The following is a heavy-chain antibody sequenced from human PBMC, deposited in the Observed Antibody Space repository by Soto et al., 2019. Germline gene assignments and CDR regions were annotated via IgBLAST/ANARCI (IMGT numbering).Heavy chain of an antibody. J-gene: IGHJ4*02. CDR3: AKGKAHTLFGVDTLFDY. CDR1: GFNFGSYA. V-gene: IGHV3-23*01. Sequence: EVQLLESGGDLLQPGGSLRLSCVASGFNFGSYAMSWVRQAPGKGLEWVSTISGSGGYTYYAESVKGRFSISRDNSKRTVFLQMNTLRPDDTALYYCAKGKAHTLFGVDTLFDYWGPGALVTVSS. D-gene: IGHD3-3*01. CDR2: ISGSGGYT.